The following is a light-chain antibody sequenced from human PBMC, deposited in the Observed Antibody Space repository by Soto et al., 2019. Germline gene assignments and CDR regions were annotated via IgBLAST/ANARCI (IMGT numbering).Light chain of an antibody. Sequence: DIPMTQSPSTLSASVGDRVTITCRASQTISTWLAWYQQKPGKAPNLLIYKASNLESGVPSRFSGSGSGTEFTLTISSLQPDDFATYHCQQYNSYPWTFGQGTKVEIK. CDR3: QQYNSYPWT. V-gene: IGKV1-5*03. J-gene: IGKJ1*01. CDR1: QTISTW. CDR2: KAS.